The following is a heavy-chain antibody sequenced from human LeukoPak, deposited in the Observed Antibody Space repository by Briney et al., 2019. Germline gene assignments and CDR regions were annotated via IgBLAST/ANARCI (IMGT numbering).Heavy chain of an antibody. D-gene: IGHD6-19*01. CDR1: GGTFSSYA. J-gene: IGHJ4*02. CDR2: IIPIFGTA. V-gene: IGHV1-69*06. Sequence: PEASVKVSCKASGGTFSSYAISWVRQAPGQGLEWMGGIIPIFGTANYAQKFQGRVTITADKSTSTAYMELSSLRSEDTAVYYCARGVGYSSGWDRGPLDYWGRGTLVTVSS. CDR3: ARGVGYSSGWDRGPLDY.